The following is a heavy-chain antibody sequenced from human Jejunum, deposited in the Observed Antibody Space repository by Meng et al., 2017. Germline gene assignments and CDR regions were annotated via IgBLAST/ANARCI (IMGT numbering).Heavy chain of an antibody. CDR3: AHRLAYSTNYNVGWFDP. Sequence: QITLKESRPTLVQPTPTLPLTCTFSGFSLSTSGVGVGWIRQPPGKALECLALIYWDDDKRYNPSLKNRLTITKDTSKNQVVLTMTNMDPVDTATYYCAHRLAYSTNYNVGWFDPWGQGTLVTVSS. V-gene: IGHV2-5*02. CDR1: GFSLSTSGVG. D-gene: IGHD6-13*01. J-gene: IGHJ5*02. CDR2: IYWDDDK.